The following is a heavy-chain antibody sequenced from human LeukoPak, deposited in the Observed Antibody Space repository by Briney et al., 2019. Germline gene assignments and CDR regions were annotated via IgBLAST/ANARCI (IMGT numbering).Heavy chain of an antibody. J-gene: IGHJ5*02. V-gene: IGHV3-23*01. CDR1: GFTLSTYA. CDR3: AKDRRAAYYYGSGSPTFDP. Sequence: AGSLRLSSAASGFTLSTYAMSWVRQAPGKGLEWVSAISGSGGSTYYAHSVEGRFTISRDNSKNTLYLQMTSLRAEDTAVYYCAKDRRAAYYYGSGSPTFDPWGQGTLVTVSS. CDR2: ISGSGGST. D-gene: IGHD3-10*01.